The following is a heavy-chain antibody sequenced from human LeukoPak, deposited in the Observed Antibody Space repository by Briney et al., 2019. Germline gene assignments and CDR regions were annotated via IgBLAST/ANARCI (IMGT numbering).Heavy chain of an antibody. CDR2: IGGRDGST. V-gene: IGHV3-23*01. CDR3: AKGHYYGSGSLDY. CDR1: GFTFSSYA. D-gene: IGHD3-10*01. Sequence: GGSLRLSCAASGFTFSSYAMSWVRQAPGKGLEWVSAIGGRDGSTYYADSVKGRFTISRDNSKNTLYVQMNSLRAEDTAVYYCAKGHYYGSGSLDYWGQGTLVTVSS. J-gene: IGHJ4*02.